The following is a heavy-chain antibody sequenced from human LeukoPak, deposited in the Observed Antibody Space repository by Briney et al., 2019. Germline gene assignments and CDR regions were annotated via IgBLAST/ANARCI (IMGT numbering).Heavy chain of an antibody. V-gene: IGHV3-21*01. CDR3: ARAVYDILTGYIDYFDY. CDR2: ISSSSSYI. J-gene: IGHJ4*02. D-gene: IGHD3-9*01. Sequence: PGGSLRLSCAASGFTFSSYVMNWVRQAPGKGLEWVSSISSSSSYIYYADSVKGRFTISRDNAKNSLYPQMNSLRAEDTAVYYCARAVYDILTGYIDYFDYWGQGTLVTVSS. CDR1: GFTFSSYV.